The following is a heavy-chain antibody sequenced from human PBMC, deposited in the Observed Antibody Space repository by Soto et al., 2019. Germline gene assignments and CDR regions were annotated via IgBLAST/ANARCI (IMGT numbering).Heavy chain of an antibody. V-gene: IGHV4-38-2*02. D-gene: IGHD2-21*01. Sequence: SETLSLTCTVSGDSIISIYHWAWIRQPPGRGLEWIASIYHTGTTYYTPSLKSRVTISVDTSKNQFSLRLSSVTAADSAVYYCARDLAYCASGSCYAKWGSWGQGTLVTVSS. CDR3: ARDLAYCASGSCYAKWGS. CDR1: GDSIISIYH. J-gene: IGHJ5*02. CDR2: IYHTGTT.